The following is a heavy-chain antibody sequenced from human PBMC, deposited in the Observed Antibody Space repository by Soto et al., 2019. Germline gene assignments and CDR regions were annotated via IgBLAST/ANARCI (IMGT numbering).Heavy chain of an antibody. J-gene: IGHJ6*02. CDR1: GGTFSSYA. D-gene: IGHD2-15*01. CDR2: IIPIFGTA. Sequence: QVQLVQSGAEVKKPGSSVKVSCKASGGTFSSYAISWVRQAPGQGLEWMGGIIPIFGTANYAQKFQGRVTITADESTSKAYMELSSLRSEDTAVYYCARELPDIVVVVAATNGMDVWGQGTTVTVSS. CDR3: ARELPDIVVVVAATNGMDV. V-gene: IGHV1-69*12.